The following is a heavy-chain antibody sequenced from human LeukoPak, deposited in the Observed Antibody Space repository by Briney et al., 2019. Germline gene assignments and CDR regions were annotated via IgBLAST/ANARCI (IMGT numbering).Heavy chain of an antibody. J-gene: IGHJ4*02. CDR3: ARLGSVTIFGMVIQYYFDS. CDR1: GGSISSSSYY. D-gene: IGHD3-3*01. Sequence: PSETLSLTCTVSGGSISSSSYYWGWIRQPPGKGLEWIGSIYYSGSTYYNPSLKSRVTISEDTSRNQLSLKLDSVTAADTALYYCARLGSVTIFGMVIQYYFDSWGQGTLVTVSS. V-gene: IGHV4-39*01. CDR2: IYYSGST.